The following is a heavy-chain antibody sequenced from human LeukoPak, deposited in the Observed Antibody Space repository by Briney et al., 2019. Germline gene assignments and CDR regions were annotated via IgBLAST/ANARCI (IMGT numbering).Heavy chain of an antibody. CDR2: IYYSGST. D-gene: IGHD3-3*01. Sequence: SETLSLTCTVSGGSISSYYWSWIRQPPGKGLEWIGYIYYSGSTNYNPSLKSRVTITVDTSKNQFSLKLSSVTAADTAVYYCARGTLYYDFWSGYLNWFDPWGQGTLVTVSS. CDR1: GGSISSYY. J-gene: IGHJ5*02. CDR3: ARGTLYYDFWSGYLNWFDP. V-gene: IGHV4-59*01.